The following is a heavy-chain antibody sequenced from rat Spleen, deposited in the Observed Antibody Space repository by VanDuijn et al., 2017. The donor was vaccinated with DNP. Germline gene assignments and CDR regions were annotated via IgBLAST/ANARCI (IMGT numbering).Heavy chain of an antibody. Sequence: QVQLKESGPGLVQPSQTLSLTCTVSGFSLADFSVHWVRQTPEKGLEWIAAISSGGNTYYNSPLKSRLSISRDTSKSQVFLKMNSLQTEDTAMYFCARYYGYNYYAMDAWGQGVMVTVSS. CDR1: GFSLADFS. CDR2: ISSGGNT. D-gene: IGHD1-9*01. J-gene: IGHJ2*01. V-gene: IGHV2-6*01. CDR3: ARYYGYNYYAMDA.